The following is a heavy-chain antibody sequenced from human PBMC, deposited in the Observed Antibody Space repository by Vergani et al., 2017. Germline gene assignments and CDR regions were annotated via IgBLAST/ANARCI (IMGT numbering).Heavy chain of an antibody. CDR1: EFTFSNYA. V-gene: IGHV3-23*01. CDR3: AKQYFVSGNYLFDY. J-gene: IGHJ4*02. CDR2: ISGSGVSA. Sequence: EVQLLESGGGLVQPGGSLRLTCAASEFTFSNYAMNWVRQAPGKGLEWVSGISGSGVSAYYTDSVKGRFTISRDNSKNMLFLQMNNLRTEDTAIYYSAKQYFVSGNYLFDYWGQGTLVTVSS. D-gene: IGHD3-10*01.